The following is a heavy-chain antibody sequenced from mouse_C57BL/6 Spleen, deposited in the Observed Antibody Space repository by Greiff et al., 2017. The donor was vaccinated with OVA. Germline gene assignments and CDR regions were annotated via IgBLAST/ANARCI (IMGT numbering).Heavy chain of an antibody. CDR3: ERQNYYGSSYDWYFDV. D-gene: IGHD1-1*01. V-gene: IGHV5-6*01. CDR2: ISSGGSYT. J-gene: IGHJ1*03. Sequence: EVKVVESGGDLVKPGGSLKLSCAASGFTFSSYGMSWVRQTPDKRLEWVATISSGGSYTYYPDSVKGRFTISRDNAKNTLYLQMSSLKSEDTAMYYCERQNYYGSSYDWYFDVWGTGTTVTVSS. CDR1: GFTFSSYG.